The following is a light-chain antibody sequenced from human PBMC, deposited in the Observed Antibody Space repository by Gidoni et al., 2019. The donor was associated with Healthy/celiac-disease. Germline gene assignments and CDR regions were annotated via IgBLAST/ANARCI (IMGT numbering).Light chain of an antibody. V-gene: IGKV1-5*03. CDR2: KAS. Sequence: DIPMTQSPSTLSASVGDRVTITCRARQSISSWLAWYQQKPGKAPKLLIYKASSLESGVPSRFSGSGSGTEFTLTISSLQPDDFATYYCQQYNSYSWTFGQXTKVEIK. CDR1: QSISSW. CDR3: QQYNSYSWT. J-gene: IGKJ1*01.